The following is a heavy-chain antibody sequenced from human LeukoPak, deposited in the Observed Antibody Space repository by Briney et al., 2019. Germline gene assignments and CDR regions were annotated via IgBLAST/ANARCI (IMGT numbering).Heavy chain of an antibody. CDR2: IWYDGSNK. CDR3: AKALGYSSSPRIYLGGYYYGMDV. V-gene: IGHV3-33*06. CDR1: GFTFSSYG. J-gene: IGHJ6*02. D-gene: IGHD6-13*01. Sequence: PGRSLRLSCAASGFTFSSYGMHWVRQAPGKGLEWVAVIWYDGSNKYYADSVKGRFTISRDNSKNTLYLQMNSLRAEDTAVYYCAKALGYSSSPRIYLGGYYYGMDVWGQGTTVTVSS.